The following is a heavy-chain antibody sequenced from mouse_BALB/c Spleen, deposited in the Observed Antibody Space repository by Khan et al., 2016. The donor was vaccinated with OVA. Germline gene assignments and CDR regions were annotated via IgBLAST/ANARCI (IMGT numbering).Heavy chain of an antibody. CDR1: GYTFSSSW. J-gene: IGHJ3*01. Sequence: QVQLQQSGAELVRPGSSVKISCKASGYTFSSSWMNWVKQRPGQGLEWIGQIYPGDGDNNYNGKFKGKATLTADKSSRTAYMQLSSLTSEDSAVYFCARDYGSRFAYWGQGTLVTVSA. CDR3: ARDYGSRFAY. CDR2: IYPGDGDN. V-gene: IGHV1-80*01. D-gene: IGHD1-1*01.